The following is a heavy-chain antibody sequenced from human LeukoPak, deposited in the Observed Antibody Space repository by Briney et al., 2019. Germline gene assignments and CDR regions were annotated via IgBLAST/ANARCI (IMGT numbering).Heavy chain of an antibody. J-gene: IGHJ5*02. CDR1: GFIFSGSA. Sequence: SGGSLRLSCAASGFIFSGSAMHWVRQAPGKGLEWVGFIRSRSNSFVTAYGAPVRGRFIVSRDDSRNTAYLQMNSLKAEDTAVYYCTSLTTKTPWGQGTLVTVSS. CDR2: IRSRSNSFVT. V-gene: IGHV3-73*01. CDR3: TSLTTKTP. D-gene: IGHD4-17*01.